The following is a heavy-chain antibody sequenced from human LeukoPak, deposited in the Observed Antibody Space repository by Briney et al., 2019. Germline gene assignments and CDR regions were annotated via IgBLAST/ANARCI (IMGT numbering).Heavy chain of an antibody. V-gene: IGHV4-34*01. Sequence: SETLSLTCAVYVGSFSGYYWSWIRQPPGKGLEWVGEINHSGSTNYNPSLKSRVTISVDTTKNQFSLKLSSVTAAATAVYYCASGRSWGVGARFVNWGQGTLVTVSS. CDR2: INHSGST. D-gene: IGHD1-26*01. CDR3: ASGRSWGVGARFVN. J-gene: IGHJ4*02. CDR1: VGSFSGYY.